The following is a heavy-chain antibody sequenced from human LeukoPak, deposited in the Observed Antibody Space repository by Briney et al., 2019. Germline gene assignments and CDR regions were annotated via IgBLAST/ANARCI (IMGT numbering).Heavy chain of an antibody. J-gene: IGHJ4*02. CDR1: GGSFSGYY. Sequence: SETLSLTCAVYGGSFSGYYWSWIRQPPGKGLEWIGEINHSGSTNYNPSLKSRVTISVDTSKNQFSLKLSSVTAADTAVYYCAREIVNYDILTGPLQVWGQGTLVTVSS. CDR3: AREIVNYDILTGPLQV. CDR2: INHSGST. V-gene: IGHV4-34*01. D-gene: IGHD3-9*01.